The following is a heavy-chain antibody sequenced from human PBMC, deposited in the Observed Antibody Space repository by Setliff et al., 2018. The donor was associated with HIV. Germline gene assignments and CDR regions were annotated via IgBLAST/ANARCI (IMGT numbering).Heavy chain of an antibody. V-gene: IGHV1-46*01. Sequence: ASVKVSCKASGYTFTTYYIHWVRQAPGQGLEWMGIINPSGGSTSYAQKFQGRVTISRDNAKNSMFLQMNTLRAEDTAVYYCARDAPHYCGGDCYRDYWGQGTLVTVSS. CDR1: GYTFTTYY. CDR3: ARDAPHYCGGDCYRDY. D-gene: IGHD2-21*01. CDR2: INPSGGST. J-gene: IGHJ4*02.